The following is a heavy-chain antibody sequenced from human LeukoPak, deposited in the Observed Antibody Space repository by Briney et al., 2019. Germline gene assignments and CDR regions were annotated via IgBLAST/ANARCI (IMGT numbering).Heavy chain of an antibody. CDR2: ITTRSSYM. D-gene: IGHD1-26*01. CDR3: AKDRTVGASYWYFDL. Sequence: PGGSLRLSCAASGFTFSDYTMNWVRQAPGKGLEWVACITTRSSYMYYADSVKGRFTISRDSSKNTLFLHMNTLRAEDTAIYYCAKDRTVGASYWYFDLWGRGTLVTVSS. J-gene: IGHJ2*01. CDR1: GFTFSDYT. V-gene: IGHV3-21*04.